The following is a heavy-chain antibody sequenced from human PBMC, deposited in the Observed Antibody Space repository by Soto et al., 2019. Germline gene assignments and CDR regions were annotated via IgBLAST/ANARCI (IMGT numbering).Heavy chain of an antibody. CDR3: XXXXSXXXXXXGMDV. Sequence: EVQLVESGGGLVQPGGSVRLSCAASKFTITSXXXXXXXXXXXXXXXXVSRINSDGSSISYADAVKGRFTISRDNAKXXXXXXXXXXXXXXXXXXXXXXXXSXXXXXXGMDVWGQGTTVTVFS. V-gene: IGHV3-74*01. CDR2: INSDGSSI. CDR1: KFTITSXX. J-gene: IGHJ6*02.